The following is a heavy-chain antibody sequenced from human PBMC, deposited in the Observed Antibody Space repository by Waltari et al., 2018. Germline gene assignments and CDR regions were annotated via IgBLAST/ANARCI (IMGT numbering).Heavy chain of an antibody. CDR1: GFTFSGYW. J-gene: IGHJ6*02. D-gene: IGHD5-12*01. CDR2: IKQDGSEK. Sequence: VQLVESGGGVVQPGRSLRLSCAASGFTFSGYWMSWVRQAPGKGLGWVANIKQDGSEKYYVDSVKGRFTISRDNAKNSVYLQMNSLRAEDTAVYYCARRGGYDRYYGMDVWGQGTTVTVSS. CDR3: ARRGGYDRYYGMDV. V-gene: IGHV3-7*01.